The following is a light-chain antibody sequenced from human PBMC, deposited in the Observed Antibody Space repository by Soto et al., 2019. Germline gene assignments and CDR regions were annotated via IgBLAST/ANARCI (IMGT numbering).Light chain of an antibody. J-gene: IGKJ1*01. V-gene: IGKV3-20*01. CDR2: GAS. CDR3: HQYSRSPST. Sequence: EIVLTQSPGTLSLSPGERATLSCRASQSVTSNYLAWYQQKPGQAPRLLIYGASNRATGIPDRFSGSGSEPDFTLTISRLEPEDFAVYYCHQYSRSPSTFGQGTKGDIK. CDR1: QSVTSNY.